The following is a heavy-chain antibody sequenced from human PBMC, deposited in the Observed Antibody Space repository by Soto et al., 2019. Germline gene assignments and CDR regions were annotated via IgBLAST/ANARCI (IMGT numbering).Heavy chain of an antibody. Sequence: QVQLVQSGAEVKKPGASVKVSCKASGYTFTSYGISWVRQAPGQGLEWMGWINDYNGKTNYAQKLQARVTMTNDTYTSGAYMELSSLRSDDTAVYYCASDVGYGLIDYWGQGTLVTVSS. CDR2: INDYNGKT. CDR1: GYTFTSYG. J-gene: IGHJ4*02. V-gene: IGHV1-18*01. D-gene: IGHD5-18*01. CDR3: ASDVGYGLIDY.